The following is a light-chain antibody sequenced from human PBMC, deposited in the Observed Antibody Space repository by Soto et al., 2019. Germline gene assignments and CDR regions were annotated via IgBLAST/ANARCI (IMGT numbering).Light chain of an antibody. CDR2: AAS. CDR3: QQTDSTPQT. CDR1: QSIRNY. V-gene: IGKV1-39*01. J-gene: IGKJ1*01. Sequence: DIQMTQSPSSLSASVGDRVTISCRASQSIRNYVSWYQQKPGTAPTLLIRAASTLQSGVPSRFSGSGSGTDVTLTSSSLHIEDFATYFCQQTDSTPQTFGQGTNVEI.